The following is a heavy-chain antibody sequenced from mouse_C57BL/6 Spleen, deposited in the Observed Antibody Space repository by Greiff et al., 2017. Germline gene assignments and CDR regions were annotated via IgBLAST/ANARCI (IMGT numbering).Heavy chain of an antibody. Sequence: EVKLMESGGGLVKPGGSLKLSCAASGFTFSDYGMHWVRQAPEKGLEWVAYISSGSSTIYYADTVKGRFTISRDNAKNTLFLQMTSLRSEDTAMYYCASPYYYGSSYDYYTMDYWGQGTSVTVSS. CDR3: ASPYYYGSSYDYYTMDY. J-gene: IGHJ4*01. D-gene: IGHD1-1*01. CDR1: GFTFSDYG. CDR2: ISSGSSTI. V-gene: IGHV5-17*01.